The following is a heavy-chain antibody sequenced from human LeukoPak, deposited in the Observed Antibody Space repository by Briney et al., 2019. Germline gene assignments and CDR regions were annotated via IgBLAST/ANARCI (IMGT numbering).Heavy chain of an antibody. CDR2: ISYDGSNK. D-gene: IGHD2-15*01. V-gene: IGHV3-30*04. J-gene: IGHJ6*02. Sequence: PGRSLRLSCAASGFTFSSYAMHWVRQAPGKGLEWVAVISYDGSNKYYADSVKGRFTISRDNSKNTLYLQMNSLRAEDTPVYYCARAASYYYYGMDVWGQGTTVTVSS. CDR1: GFTFSSYA. CDR3: ARAASYYYYGMDV.